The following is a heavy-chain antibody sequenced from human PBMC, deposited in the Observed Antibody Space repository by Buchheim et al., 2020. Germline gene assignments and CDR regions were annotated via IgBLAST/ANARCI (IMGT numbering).Heavy chain of an antibody. CDR1: GYTFTNYW. CDR2: IDASDSYA. Sequence: EVQLVQSGAEVKKPGESLRISSQGSGYTFTNYWITWVRQMPGKGLEWIGRIDASDSYANYGPSFEGHVTISLDKSISTAYLQWSSLKASDSAMYYCARHARDDYVWGSYRCDYWGQGT. CDR3: ARHARDDYVWGSYRCDY. J-gene: IGHJ4*02. D-gene: IGHD3-16*02. V-gene: IGHV5-10-1*03.